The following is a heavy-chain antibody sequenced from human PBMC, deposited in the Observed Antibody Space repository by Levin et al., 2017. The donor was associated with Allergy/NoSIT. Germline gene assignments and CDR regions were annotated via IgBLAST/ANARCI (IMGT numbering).Heavy chain of an antibody. Sequence: TGGSLRLSCAASGFTFSSYSMNWVRQAPGKGLEWVSYISSSSSTIYYADSVKGRFTISRDNAKNSLFLQMSSLRAEDTAVYYCARGFGAGAFDHWGQGTLVTVSS. CDR1: GFTFSSYS. CDR2: ISSSSSTI. D-gene: IGHD3-16*01. CDR3: ARGFGAGAFDH. V-gene: IGHV3-48*01. J-gene: IGHJ4*02.